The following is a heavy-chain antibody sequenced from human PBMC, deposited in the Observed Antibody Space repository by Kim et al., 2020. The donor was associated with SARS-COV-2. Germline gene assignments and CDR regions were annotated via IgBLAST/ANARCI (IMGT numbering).Heavy chain of an antibody. Sequence: GGSLRLSCTAAGFTFSTSWMSWVRQAPGKGLEWLAHISPDGNEKSFVDSVKGRFTISRDSAKNSLFLQMNSLRAEDTAVYYCARDWSWGFDHWGRGTLVAVAS. D-gene: IGHD3-3*01. CDR2: ISPDGNEK. J-gene: IGHJ4*02. V-gene: IGHV3-7*01. CDR1: GFTFSTSW. CDR3: ARDWSWGFDH.